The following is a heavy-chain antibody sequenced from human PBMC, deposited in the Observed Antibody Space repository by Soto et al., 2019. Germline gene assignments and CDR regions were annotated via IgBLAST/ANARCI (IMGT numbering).Heavy chain of an antibody. D-gene: IGHD2-15*01. CDR1: GYTFTSYA. Sequence: ASVKVSCKASGYTFTSYAMHWVRQAPGQRLEWMGWINAGNGNTKYSQKFQGRVTITRDTSASTAYMELSSLRSEDTAVYYCARGQLAVVVVAATPADYWGQGTLVTVSS. V-gene: IGHV1-3*01. J-gene: IGHJ4*02. CDR2: INAGNGNT. CDR3: ARGQLAVVVVAATPADY.